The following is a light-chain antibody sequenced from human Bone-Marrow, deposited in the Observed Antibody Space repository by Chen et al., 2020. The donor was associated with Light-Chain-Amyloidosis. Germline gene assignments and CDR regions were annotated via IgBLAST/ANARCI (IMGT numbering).Light chain of an antibody. CDR1: NIGSTS. Sequence: SYVLTQPSSVSVDPGQTATIARGGNNIGSTSVHWYQQSPGQAPLRVVYDDSDRPPGFPERLSGSNAGNTATLTISRVEAGDEADYYCQVWDRSSDRPVFGGGTKLTVL. CDR2: DDS. J-gene: IGLJ3*02. V-gene: IGLV3-21*02. CDR3: QVWDRSSDRPV.